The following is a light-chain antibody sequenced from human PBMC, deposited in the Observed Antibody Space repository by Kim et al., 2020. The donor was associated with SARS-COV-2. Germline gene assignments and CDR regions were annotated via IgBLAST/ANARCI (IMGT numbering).Light chain of an antibody. Sequence: EIVMTQSPATLSVSPGERATLSCGASQSVSSNLAWYQQKPGQAPRLLIYGASTRATGIPARFSGSGSGTDFTLTISSLQSEDFAVYYCQQYNNWPPLTFGGGTKVDIK. J-gene: IGKJ4*01. CDR1: QSVSSN. CDR3: QQYNNWPPLT. CDR2: GAS. V-gene: IGKV3-15*01.